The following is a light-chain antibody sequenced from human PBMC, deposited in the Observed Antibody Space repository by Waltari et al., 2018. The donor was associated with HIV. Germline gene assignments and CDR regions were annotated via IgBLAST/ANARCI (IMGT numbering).Light chain of an antibody. CDR2: RNN. Sequence: QSVLTQPPSASGTPGPRVTISCSGSSSNIGSNYVYWYQQLPGTAPKLLLYRNNQRPSGVPDLFSGSTSGTSASLAISGLRSEDEADYYCAAWDDSLSGVVIGGGTKLTVL. CDR3: AAWDDSLSGVV. V-gene: IGLV1-47*01. J-gene: IGLJ2*01. CDR1: SSNIGSNY.